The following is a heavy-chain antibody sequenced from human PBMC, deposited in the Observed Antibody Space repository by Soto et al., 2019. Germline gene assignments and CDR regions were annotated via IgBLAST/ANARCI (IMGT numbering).Heavy chain of an antibody. Sequence: GGSLRLSCTASGFSFTNYAMTWVRQAPGKGLEWVSSISGSGDSTYYIDSAEGRFTISRDNSKSTLFLQMNSLRAEDTAVYHCAKAYSENDWYASYALDVWGQGTTVTVSS. J-gene: IGHJ6*02. CDR3: AKAYSENDWYASYALDV. CDR2: ISGSGDST. V-gene: IGHV3-23*01. CDR1: GFSFTNYA. D-gene: IGHD5-12*01.